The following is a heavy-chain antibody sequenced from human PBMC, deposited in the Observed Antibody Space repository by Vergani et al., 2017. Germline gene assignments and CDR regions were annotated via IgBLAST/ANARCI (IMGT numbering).Heavy chain of an antibody. D-gene: IGHD3-22*01. V-gene: IGHV1-8*01. CDR1: GYTFTSYD. CDR2: MNPNSGNT. CDR3: ARLSYDTTPYLQGGYDC. Sequence: QEQLVQSGAEVKKPGASVKVSCKASGYTFTSYDINWVRQATGQGLEWMGWMNPNSGNTGYAQKFQGRVTMTRNTSISTAYMELSSLRSEDTAVYYCARLSYDTTPYLQGGYDCWGQGTLVSVSS. J-gene: IGHJ4*02.